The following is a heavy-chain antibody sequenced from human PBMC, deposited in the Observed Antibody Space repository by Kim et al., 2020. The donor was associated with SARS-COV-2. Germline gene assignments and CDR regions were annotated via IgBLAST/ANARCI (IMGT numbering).Heavy chain of an antibody. Sequence: GGSLRLSCAASGFTFSSYAMHWVRQAPGKGLEWVAVISYDGSNKYYADSVKGRFTISRDNSKNTLYLQMNSLRAEDTAVYYCARAPPRTNCGGDCQPHDAFDIWGQGTMVTVSS. CDR1: GFTFSSYA. D-gene: IGHD2-21*02. J-gene: IGHJ3*02. V-gene: IGHV3-30-3*01. CDR3: ARAPPRTNCGGDCQPHDAFDI. CDR2: ISYDGSNK.